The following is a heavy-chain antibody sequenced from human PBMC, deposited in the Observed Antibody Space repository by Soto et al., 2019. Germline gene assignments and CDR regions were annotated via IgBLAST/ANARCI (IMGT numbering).Heavy chain of an antibody. Sequence: GGSLRLSCAASGFTFEAYSLHWVRQLPGKGPEWVAGISGDSGSSGYADSVRGRFTVSRDNAKNSLFLQMSSLSPEDTALYYCTKRRSARPGFDAFDLWGQGTMVTVS. J-gene: IGHJ3*01. V-gene: IGHV3-9*01. CDR2: ISGDSGSS. CDR3: TKRRSARPGFDAFDL. CDR1: GFTFEAYS.